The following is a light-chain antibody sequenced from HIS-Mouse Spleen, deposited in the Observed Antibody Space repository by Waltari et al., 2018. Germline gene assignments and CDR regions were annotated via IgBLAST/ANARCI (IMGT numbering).Light chain of an antibody. Sequence: QSVLTQPPSASGTPGQRVTISCSGSSSNIGSNTVNWYQQLPGTAPKLLVYRKKPRPSGVPERSSGSKPGTYAALAISGLQSEDEADYYCAACDDSLNGVVFGGGTKLTVL. CDR3: AACDDSLNGVV. V-gene: IGLV1-44*01. CDR1: SSNIGSNT. J-gene: IGLJ2*01. CDR2: RKK.